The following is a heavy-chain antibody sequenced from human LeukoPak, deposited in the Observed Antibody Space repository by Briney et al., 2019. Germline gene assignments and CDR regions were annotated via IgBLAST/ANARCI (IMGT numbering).Heavy chain of an antibody. V-gene: IGHV4-38-2*02. J-gene: IGHJ4*02. CDR3: ARDSYYYGSGSYYIDY. D-gene: IGHD3-10*01. Sequence: SETLSLTCTVSGYSISSGYYWGWIRQPPGKGLEWIGSIYHSGSTDYNPSLKSRVTISVDTSKNQFSLKLSSVTAADTAVYYCARDSYYYGSGSYYIDYWGQGTLVTVSS. CDR2: IYHSGST. CDR1: GYSISSGYY.